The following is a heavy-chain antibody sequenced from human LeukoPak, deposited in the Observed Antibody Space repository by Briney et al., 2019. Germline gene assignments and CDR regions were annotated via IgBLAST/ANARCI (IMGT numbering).Heavy chain of an antibody. V-gene: IGHV3-30*04. CDR1: GFTFSSYA. D-gene: IGHD3-10*01. J-gene: IGHJ4*02. CDR2: ISYDGSNK. Sequence: PGGSLRLSCAASGFTFSSYAMHWVRQAPGKGLEWVAVISYDGSNKYYADSVKGRFTISRDNSKNTLYLQMNSLRAEDTAVYYCAKDRRWFGELPYYFDYWGQGTLVTVSS. CDR3: AKDRRWFGELPYYFDY.